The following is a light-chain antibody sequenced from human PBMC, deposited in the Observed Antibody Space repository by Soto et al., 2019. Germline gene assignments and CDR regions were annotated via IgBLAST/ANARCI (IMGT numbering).Light chain of an antibody. Sequence: VVMTQSPLSLPVPLGQPASISCRSSQSLVSSDGNTYLNWFQQRPGQSPRRLIYNVSNRDSGVPDRLSGSGSGTDFTLKISRVEAENAGVDYGMQGTHGPPTFGGETKGEIK. V-gene: IGKV2-30*01. J-gene: IGKJ4*01. CDR3: MQGTHGPPT. CDR2: NVS. CDR1: QSLVSSDGNTY.